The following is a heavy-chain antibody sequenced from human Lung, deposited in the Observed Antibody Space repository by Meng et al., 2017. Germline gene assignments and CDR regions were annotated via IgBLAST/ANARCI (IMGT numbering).Heavy chain of an antibody. Sequence: QVPLKESGQGLVRPSETLSLTCTFSGDSVSSGGYYCSWIPQPPRKGLEWIGYVYFDGSTNYNPSLKSRVTISLHTSKNHFSLKLNSVTAADTAVYYCARGGTVVNLGYWGPGTLVTVSS. J-gene: IGHJ4*02. D-gene: IGHD4-23*01. CDR1: GDSVSSGGYY. CDR3: ARGGTVVNLGY. CDR2: VYFDGST. V-gene: IGHV4-61*03.